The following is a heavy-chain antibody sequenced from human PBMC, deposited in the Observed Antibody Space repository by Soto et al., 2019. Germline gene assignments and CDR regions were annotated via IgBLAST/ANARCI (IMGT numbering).Heavy chain of an antibody. D-gene: IGHD2-15*01. CDR1: GYTFTSYD. V-gene: IGHV1-8*01. Sequence: GASVQVSCKDSGYTFTSYDINWVRQATGQGLEWMGWMNPNSGNTGYAQKFQGRVTMTRNTSISTAYMELSSLRSEDTAVYYCARFNFGKSKKYFSGGICYIDYWGKGTLVTVSS. CDR3: ARFNFGKSKKYFSGGICYIDY. CDR2: MNPNSGNT. J-gene: IGHJ4*02.